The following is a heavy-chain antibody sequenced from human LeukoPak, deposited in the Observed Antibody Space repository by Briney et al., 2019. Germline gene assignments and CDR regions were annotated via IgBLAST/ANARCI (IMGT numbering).Heavy chain of an antibody. Sequence: NPGGSLRLSCAASGFTFSDYYMSWIRQAPGKGLDWFSYISSSSGYTNYADSVKGRFTISRDNAKNSLYLQMNSLRAEDTAVYYCARGGYYYYGMDVWGKGTTVTVSS. CDR2: ISSSSGYT. CDR3: ARGGYYYYGMDV. V-gene: IGHV3-11*06. D-gene: IGHD3-16*01. CDR1: GFTFSDYY. J-gene: IGHJ6*04.